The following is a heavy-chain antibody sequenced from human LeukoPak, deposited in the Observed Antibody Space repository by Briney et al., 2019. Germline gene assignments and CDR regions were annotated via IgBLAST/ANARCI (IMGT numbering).Heavy chain of an antibody. J-gene: IGHJ1*01. D-gene: IGHD2-15*01. Sequence: GGSLRLSCAASGFTFSRCPMSWVRQAPGKGLEWVSTISAAGSATYYADSVKGRFAISRDNFKNTLYLQMNNLRAEDTALYYCAKRLGAADTYGRALDYWGQGTLVTVSS. V-gene: IGHV3-23*01. CDR1: GFTFSRCP. CDR3: AKRLGAADTYGRALDY. CDR2: ISAAGSAT.